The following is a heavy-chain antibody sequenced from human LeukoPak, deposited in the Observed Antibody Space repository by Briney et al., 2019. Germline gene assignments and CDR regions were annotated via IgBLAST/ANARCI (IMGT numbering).Heavy chain of an antibody. CDR3: ARGRRVYSTSFHY. CDR2: INHSGST. Sequence: PSETLSLTCAVYGGSFSGYYWSWIRQPPGKGLEWIGEINHSGSTNYNPSLKSRVTISVDTSKNQFSLKLSSVTAADTAVYYCARGRRVYSTSFHYWGQGTLVTVSS. J-gene: IGHJ4*02. V-gene: IGHV4-34*01. CDR1: GGSFSGYY. D-gene: IGHD6-6*01.